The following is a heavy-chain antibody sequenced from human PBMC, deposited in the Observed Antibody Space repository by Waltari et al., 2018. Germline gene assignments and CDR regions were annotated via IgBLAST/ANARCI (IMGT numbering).Heavy chain of an antibody. J-gene: IGHJ4*02. V-gene: IGHV4-4*07. CDR1: GGSISRYY. CDR3: ARDLCSGGSCYFDY. Sequence: QVQLQESGPGLVKPSEPLSLTCTVSGGSISRYYWSWIRQPAGKGLEWIGRIYTSGSTNYNPSLKSRVTMSVDTSKNQFSLKLSSVTAADTAVYYCARDLCSGGSCYFDYWGQGTLVTVSS. CDR2: IYTSGST. D-gene: IGHD2-15*01.